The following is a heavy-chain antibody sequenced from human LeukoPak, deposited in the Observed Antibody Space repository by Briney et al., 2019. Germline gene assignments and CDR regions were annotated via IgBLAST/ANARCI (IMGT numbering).Heavy chain of an antibody. CDR3: ARGHLAGSCYCFRSSCYYGTAD. D-gene: IGHD2-15*01. CDR2: INPNSGGT. V-gene: IGHV1-2*02. Sequence: PSVKDCFQDTGYTYTRYYKHWVRPAPGQGLEWMGWINPNSGGTNYAQKFQGRVTMTRDTSISTASMELSRLRSDDTAVYYCARGHLAGSCYCFRSSCYYGTADLRQGTTVTVSS. CDR1: GYTYTRYY. J-gene: IGHJ6*02.